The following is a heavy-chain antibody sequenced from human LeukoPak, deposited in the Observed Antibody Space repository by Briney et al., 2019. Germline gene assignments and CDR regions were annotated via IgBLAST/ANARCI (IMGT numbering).Heavy chain of an antibody. V-gene: IGHV3-30*03. CDR2: IARDGGAK. CDR1: GFSFSNHG. J-gene: IGHJ4*02. D-gene: IGHD6-19*01. Sequence: PGTSLRLSCVASGFSFSNHGMHWVRQAPGKGLEWVSVIARDGGAKFYADSVKGRFTLSRDNSKSMFFLQMNFLTVEDTAIYYCAREATWGQWYFDHWGQGTPVTVSS. CDR3: AREATWGQWYFDH.